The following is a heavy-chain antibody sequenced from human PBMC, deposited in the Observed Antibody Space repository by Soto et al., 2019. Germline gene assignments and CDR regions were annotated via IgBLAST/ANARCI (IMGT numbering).Heavy chain of an antibody. D-gene: IGHD1-26*01. CDR1: GGSFSGYY. J-gene: IGHJ4*02. Sequence: SETLSLTCAVYGGSFSGYYWSWIRQPPGKGLEWIGEINHSGSTNYNPSLKSRVTISVDTSKNQFSLKLSSVTAADTAVYYCARGRVHFIVGAPPSQYYFDYWGQGTLVTVSS. V-gene: IGHV4-34*01. CDR3: ARGRVHFIVGAPPSQYYFDY. CDR2: INHSGST.